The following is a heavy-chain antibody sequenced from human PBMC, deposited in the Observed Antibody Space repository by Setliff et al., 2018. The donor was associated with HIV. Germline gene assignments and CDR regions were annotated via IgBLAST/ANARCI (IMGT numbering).Heavy chain of an antibody. Sequence: SETLSLTCTVSGASISSGTYFWTWVRQPAGQGLEWVGHIYSIGSTKYNPSLQSRVTMSRDTSKNQFSLHLRSVTAADTAVYYCARRRYDFWSGYYPYYMDVWGKGTTVTVSS. V-gene: IGHV4-61*09. CDR2: IYSIGST. CDR1: GASISSGTYF. CDR3: ARRRYDFWSGYYPYYMDV. J-gene: IGHJ6*03. D-gene: IGHD3-3*01.